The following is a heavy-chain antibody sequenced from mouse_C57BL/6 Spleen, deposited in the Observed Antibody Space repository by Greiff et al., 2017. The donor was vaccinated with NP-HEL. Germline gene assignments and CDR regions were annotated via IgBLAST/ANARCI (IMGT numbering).Heavy chain of an antibody. CDR2: IYPGGGYT. CDR1: GYTFTNYW. CDR3: ARRGRYGSSIFDY. Sequence: QVQLQQSGAELVRPGTSVKMSCKASGYTFTNYWIGWAKQRPGHGLEWIGDIYPGGGYTNYNEKFKGKATLTADKSSSTAYMQFSSLTSEDSAIYYCARRGRYGSSIFDYWGQGTTLTVSS. V-gene: IGHV1-63*01. J-gene: IGHJ2*01. D-gene: IGHD1-1*01.